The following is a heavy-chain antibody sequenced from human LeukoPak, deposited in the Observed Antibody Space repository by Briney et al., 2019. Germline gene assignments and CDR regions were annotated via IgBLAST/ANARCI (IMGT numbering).Heavy chain of an antibody. J-gene: IGHJ5*02. CDR3: ARAVRLWWLSSWFDP. V-gene: IGHV4-4*02. D-gene: IGHD5-12*01. Sequence: PSGTLSLTCAVSGGSIKSNNWWSWVRQPPGKGLEWIGEIYHSGSTNYNPSLESRVTVSVDKSKNQFSLDLSSVTAADTAVYYCARAVRLWWLSSWFDPWGQGTLVTVSS. CDR2: IYHSGST. CDR1: GGSIKSNNW.